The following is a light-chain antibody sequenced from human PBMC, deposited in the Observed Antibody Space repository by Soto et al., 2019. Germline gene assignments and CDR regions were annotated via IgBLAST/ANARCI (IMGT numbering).Light chain of an antibody. J-gene: IGKJ1*01. V-gene: IGKV3-20*01. CDR3: QQYGSSPPRT. Sequence: EIVLTQSPGTLSLSPGERASLSCRASHSVNNDFLAWYQQKPGQAPRLLIYGASTRATDVPDRFSGSGSGADFTLSISRLEPEDFAVYYCQQYGSSPPRTFGQGTKVDI. CDR1: HSVNNDF. CDR2: GAS.